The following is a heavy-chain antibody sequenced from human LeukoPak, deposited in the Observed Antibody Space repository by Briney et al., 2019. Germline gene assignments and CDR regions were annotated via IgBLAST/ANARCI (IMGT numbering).Heavy chain of an antibody. D-gene: IGHD2-2*01. J-gene: IGHJ4*02. CDR3: VKADCSSTSCLTDS. CDR1: GFTFDDYA. CDR2: MNWNGVNT. V-gene: IGHV3-9*01. Sequence: GGSLRLSCAASGFTFDDYAMHWVRQGPGKGLEWVSGMNWNGVNTDYADSVKGRFTISRENAQNSLYLQMNSLRPEDTALYYCVKADCSSTSCLTDSWGQGTPVIVSS.